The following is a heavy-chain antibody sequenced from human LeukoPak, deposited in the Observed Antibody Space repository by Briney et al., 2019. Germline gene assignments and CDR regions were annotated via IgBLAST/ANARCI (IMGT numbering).Heavy chain of an antibody. CDR1: GFTVSSNS. V-gene: IGHV3-53*01. D-gene: IGHD4/OR15-4a*01. CDR3: ARRAGAYSHPYDY. Sequence: GGSLRLSCTASGFTVSSNSMSWVRQAPGKGLEWVSFIYSSVTHYSDSVKGRFTISRDNSKNTLFLQMNSLRAEDTAVYYCARRAGAYSHPYDYWGQGTLVTVSS. CDR2: IYSSVT. J-gene: IGHJ4*02.